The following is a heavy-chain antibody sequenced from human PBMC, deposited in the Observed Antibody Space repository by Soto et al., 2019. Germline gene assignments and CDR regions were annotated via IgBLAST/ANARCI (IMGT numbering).Heavy chain of an antibody. D-gene: IGHD3-16*02. CDR1: GGSISSSSYY. V-gene: IGHV4-39*01. CDR2: IYYSGST. CDR3: ARHGPVGYRQYFEH. J-gene: IGHJ1*01. Sequence: QLQLQESGPGLVKPSETLSLTCTVAGGSISSSSYYWGWIRQPPGKGLAWIGSIYYSGSTYYNPSLKSRVTISVDPSKNQYALKLSSVTAADTAVYYCARHGPVGYRQYFEHWGQGTLVTVSS.